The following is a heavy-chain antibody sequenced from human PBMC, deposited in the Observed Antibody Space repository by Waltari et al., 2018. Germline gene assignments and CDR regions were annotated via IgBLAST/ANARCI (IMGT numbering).Heavy chain of an antibody. V-gene: IGHV3-33*01. CDR1: GFTFSSYG. Sequence: QVQLVESGGGVVQPGRSLRLSCAASGFTFSSYGMHWVRQAPGKGLEWVGVRWFDGSNKYYADSVKGRFTISRDNSKNTLYLQMNSLRAEDSAVYYCARGPREDGADLDYWGQGTLVTVSS. CDR2: RWFDGSNK. CDR3: ARGPREDGADLDY. J-gene: IGHJ4*02. D-gene: IGHD2-15*01.